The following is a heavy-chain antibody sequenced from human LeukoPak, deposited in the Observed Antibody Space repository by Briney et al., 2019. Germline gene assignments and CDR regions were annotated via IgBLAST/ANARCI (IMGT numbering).Heavy chain of an antibody. D-gene: IGHD1-26*01. CDR1: VGSIRNYY. CDR3: ARETTLVGATNGYYYYMDV. V-gene: IGHV4-59*12. J-gene: IGHJ6*03. Sequence: SETLSLTCTVSVGSIRNYYWSWIRQPPGTGLEWMGYVFYSGSTNYNPSLRSRVPISVDTSKNQFSLKLSSVTAADTAVYYCARETTLVGATNGYYYYMDVWGKGTTVAVSS. CDR2: VFYSGST.